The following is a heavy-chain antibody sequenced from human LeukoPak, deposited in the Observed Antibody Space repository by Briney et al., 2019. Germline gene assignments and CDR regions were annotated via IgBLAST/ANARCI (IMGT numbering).Heavy chain of an antibody. Sequence: GGSLRLSCAASGFTVSSNYMSWVRQAPGKGLEWVSVIYSGGSTYYADSVRGRFTISRDNSKNTVYLQMNSLRAEDTAVYYCARDLNYDSAYWGQGTLVTVSS. CDR3: ARDLNYDSAY. V-gene: IGHV3-53*01. CDR1: GFTVSSNY. CDR2: IYSGGST. J-gene: IGHJ4*02. D-gene: IGHD3-22*01.